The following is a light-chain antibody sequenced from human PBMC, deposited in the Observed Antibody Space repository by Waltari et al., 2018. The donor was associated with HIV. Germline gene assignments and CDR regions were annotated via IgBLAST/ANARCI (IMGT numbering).Light chain of an antibody. J-gene: IGLJ1*01. CDR2: RDS. CDR1: ELAKQY. V-gene: IGLV3-27*01. Sequence: SYELTQPSSVSVSPGQTARLTCSGDELAKQYARWFQQKPGQDPVLVIYRDSARPSGLPERFSGSKSGITASLTISGLQGEDEADYYCCSYAGAYTYVFGTGTKVTVL. CDR3: CSYAGAYTYV.